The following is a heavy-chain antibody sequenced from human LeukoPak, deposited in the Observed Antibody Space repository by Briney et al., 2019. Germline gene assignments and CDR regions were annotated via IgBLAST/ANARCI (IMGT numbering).Heavy chain of an antibody. V-gene: IGHV1-69*01. Sequence: ALVKVSCKASGGTFNSYAISWVRQAPGQGLEWMGGIIPIFGTANYAQKFQGRVTITADESTSTAYMELSSLRSEGTAVYYCARGEAALWFDPWGQGTLVTVSS. D-gene: IGHD6-6*01. CDR3: ARGEAALWFDP. CDR2: IIPIFGTA. CDR1: GGTFNSYA. J-gene: IGHJ5*02.